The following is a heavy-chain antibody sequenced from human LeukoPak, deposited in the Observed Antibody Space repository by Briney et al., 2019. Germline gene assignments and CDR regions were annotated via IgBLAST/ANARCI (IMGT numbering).Heavy chain of an antibody. CDR1: GFTFREFA. V-gene: IGHV3-49*03. D-gene: IGHD1-1*01. CDR3: SREWGNGNDLRPDS. Sequence: PGGSLRLSCTSSGFTFREFAVSWFRQAPGKGLEWIGFIRSSIYGGTPKAAAAVKGRFIFSRDDSKAVAYLRMNSLKTEDTAVYYCSREWGNGNDLRPDSWGQGTLVTVSS. CDR2: IRSSIYGGTP. J-gene: IGHJ4*02.